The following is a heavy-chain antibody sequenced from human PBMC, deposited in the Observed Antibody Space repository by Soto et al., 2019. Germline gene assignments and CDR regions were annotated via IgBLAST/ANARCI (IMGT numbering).Heavy chain of an antibody. CDR3: ARRLPHDYGFDY. V-gene: IGHV3-23*01. D-gene: IGHD4-17*01. CDR1: GFTFGNYA. J-gene: IGHJ4*01. CDR2: ISGRGGST. Sequence: EVQLLESGGGLVQPGGSLRLSCAASGFTFGNYAMSWVRQAPRKGLEWVSAISGRGGSTFYADSVKGRFTISRDNSKNMLYLQLNSVSAEDTAIYYCARRLPHDYGFDYWGHGTLVTVSS.